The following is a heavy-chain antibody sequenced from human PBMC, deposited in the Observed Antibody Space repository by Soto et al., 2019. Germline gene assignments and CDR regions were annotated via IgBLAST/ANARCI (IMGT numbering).Heavy chain of an antibody. Sequence: GAPVKVSFKASGYTFTRYSIHWVRQAPGQGLEWMGKINPSGGRNYAQKFQGRVTMTRDTSTSTVYMELSSLRSEDTAVYYCARDLYSSTWSTGGAFDIWGQGTVVTVSS. CDR2: INPSGGRN. CDR3: ARDLYSSTWSTGGAFDI. CDR1: GYTFTRYS. V-gene: IGHV1-46*01. D-gene: IGHD6-13*01. J-gene: IGHJ3*02.